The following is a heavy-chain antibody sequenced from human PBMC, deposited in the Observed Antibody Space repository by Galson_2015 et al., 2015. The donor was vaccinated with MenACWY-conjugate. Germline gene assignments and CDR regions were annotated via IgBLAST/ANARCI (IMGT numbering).Heavy chain of an antibody. Sequence: SLRLSCAVSGFTVSSNYMGWVRQAPGKGLEWVSAISCSTGGTYYADSVKGRFTISRDNSKNTLYLQINSLRAEDTAVYYCAKDQPPYCTNGVCYLVWAFDIWGQGTMVTVSS. CDR2: ISCSTGGT. D-gene: IGHD2-8*01. V-gene: IGHV3-23*01. J-gene: IGHJ3*02. CDR3: AKDQPPYCTNGVCYLVWAFDI. CDR1: GFTVSSNY.